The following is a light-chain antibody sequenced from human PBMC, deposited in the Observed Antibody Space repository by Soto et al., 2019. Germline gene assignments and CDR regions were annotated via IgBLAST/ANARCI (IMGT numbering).Light chain of an antibody. CDR3: SSYTSSSTPLWV. V-gene: IGLV2-14*01. Sequence: QSALTQPASVSGSPGQSITISCTGTSSDVGGYNYVSWYQQHPGKAPKLMIYEVSNRPSGVSNRFSGSKSGNTASLTISGLPAEDEADYYCSSYTSSSTPLWVFGGGTKVTVL. CDR2: EVS. J-gene: IGLJ3*02. CDR1: SSDVGGYNY.